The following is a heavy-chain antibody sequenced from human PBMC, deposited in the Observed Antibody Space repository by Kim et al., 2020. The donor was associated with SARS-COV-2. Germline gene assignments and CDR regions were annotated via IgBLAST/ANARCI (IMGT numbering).Heavy chain of an antibody. V-gene: IGHV4-61*01. D-gene: IGHD3-10*01. CDR2: IYYSGST. CDR3: ARDRPRYYYGSGSYVGSEWYYYYGMDV. Sequence: SETLSLTCTFSGGSVSSGSYYWSWIRQPPGKGLEWIGYIYYSGSTNYNPSLKSRVTISVDTSKNQFSLKLSSVTAADTAVYYCARDRPRYYYGSGSYVGSEWYYYYGMDVWGQGTTVTVSS. CDR1: GGSVSSGSYY. J-gene: IGHJ6*02.